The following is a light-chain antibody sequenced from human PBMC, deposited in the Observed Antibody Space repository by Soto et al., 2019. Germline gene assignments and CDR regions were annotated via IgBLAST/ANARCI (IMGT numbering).Light chain of an antibody. J-gene: IGLJ2*01. V-gene: IGLV4-69*01. CDR1: SGHSNYA. CDR3: QTWDTGHVV. CDR2: LNSDGSH. Sequence: QLVLTQSPSASASLGASVKLTCTLSSGHSNYAIAWHQQQPEKGPRYLMKLNSDGSHTKGDGIPDRFSGSSSGAERYLTISSLQSEDEADYYCQTWDTGHVVFGGGTKVTVL.